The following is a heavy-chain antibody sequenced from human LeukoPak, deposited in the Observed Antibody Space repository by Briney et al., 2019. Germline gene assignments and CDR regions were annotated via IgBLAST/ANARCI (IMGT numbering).Heavy chain of an antibody. CDR2: ISGSGGST. Sequence: PGGFLRLSCAASGFTFSSYAMSWVRQAPGKGLEWVSAISGSGGSTYYADSVKGRFTISRDNSKNTLYLQMNSLRAEDTAVYYCAKHVVGIEGYFDYWGQGTLVTVSS. CDR1: GFTFSSYA. J-gene: IGHJ4*02. V-gene: IGHV3-23*01. CDR3: AKHVVGIEGYFDY. D-gene: IGHD1-26*01.